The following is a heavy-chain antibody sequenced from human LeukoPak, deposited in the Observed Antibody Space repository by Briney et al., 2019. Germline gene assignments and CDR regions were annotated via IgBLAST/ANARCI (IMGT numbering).Heavy chain of an antibody. CDR3: AKEISDISTGYYPEHFDY. CDR2: ISGSGGST. V-gene: IGHV3-23*01. D-gene: IGHD3-9*01. CDR1: GFTFSSYA. Sequence: GGSLRLSCAASGFTFSSYAMSWVRQAPGKGLEWVSAISGSGGSTYYADSVKGRFTISRDNSKNTLYLQMNSLRAEDTAVYYCAKEISDISTGYYPEHFDYWGQGTLVTVSS. J-gene: IGHJ4*02.